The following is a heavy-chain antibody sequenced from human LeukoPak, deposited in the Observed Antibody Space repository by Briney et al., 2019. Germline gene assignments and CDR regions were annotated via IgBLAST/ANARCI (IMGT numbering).Heavy chain of an antibody. Sequence: GSLSLSCAASGFTFSSYWMHWVRQAPRQGLVWVSRINSYGSSTSYADSVKGRFTISRDNAKNTLYLQMNSLRAEDTAVYYCAILYTQWPGEIHLFDYWGQGTLVTVSS. D-gene: IGHD6-19*01. CDR3: AILYTQWPGEIHLFDY. CDR2: INSYGSST. V-gene: IGHV3-74*01. CDR1: GFTFSSYW. J-gene: IGHJ4*02.